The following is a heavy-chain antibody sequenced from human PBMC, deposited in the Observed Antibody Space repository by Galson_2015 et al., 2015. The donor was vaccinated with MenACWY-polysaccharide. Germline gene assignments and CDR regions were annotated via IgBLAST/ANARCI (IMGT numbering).Heavy chain of an antibody. D-gene: IGHD5-12*01. CDR3: AKGAQRGYDHYFDH. Sequence: SLRLSCAASGFTFDEYAMHWVRQAPGKGLAWVSGISWNSDNIGYANSVRGRFTISRDYAKNSLDLEMNSLRVEDTAFYYCAKGAQRGYDHYFDHWGQGILVTVSS. J-gene: IGHJ4*02. V-gene: IGHV3-9*01. CDR2: ISWNSDNI. CDR1: GFTFDEYA.